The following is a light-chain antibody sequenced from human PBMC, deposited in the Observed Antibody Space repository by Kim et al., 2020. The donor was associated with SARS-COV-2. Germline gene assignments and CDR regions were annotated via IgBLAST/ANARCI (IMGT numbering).Light chain of an antibody. J-gene: IGLJ1*01. V-gene: IGLV2-23*02. CDR1: SSDVGSYKL. Sequence: QSITISCTGTSSDVGSYKLVSWYQHHPGKAPKLVIYEVTKGPSGVSNRFSGSKSGNTASLTISGLQAEDEADYYCCSYAGSTTFYVFGTGTKVTVL. CDR2: EVT. CDR3: CSYAGSTTFYV.